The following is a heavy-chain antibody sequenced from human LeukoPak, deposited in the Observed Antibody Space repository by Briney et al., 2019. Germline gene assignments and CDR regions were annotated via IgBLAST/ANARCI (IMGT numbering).Heavy chain of an antibody. Sequence: ASVKVSCKASGGTFSSYAISWVRQAPGQGLEWMGWINTNTGDPTYAQGFTGRFVFSLDTSVSTAYLQISSLKAEDTAVYYCAKYYYYYGMDVWGQGTTVTVSS. V-gene: IGHV7-4-1*02. CDR3: AKYYYYYGMDV. CDR2: INTNTGDP. J-gene: IGHJ6*02. CDR1: GGTFSSYA.